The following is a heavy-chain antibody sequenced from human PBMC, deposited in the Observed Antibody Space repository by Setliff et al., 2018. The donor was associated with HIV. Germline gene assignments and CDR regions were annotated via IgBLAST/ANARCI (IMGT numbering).Heavy chain of an antibody. D-gene: IGHD3-3*01. CDR2: INCNAGNP. CDR1: GGTFSSYA. V-gene: IGHV7-4-1*01. J-gene: IGHJ6*03. Sequence: ASVKVSCKASGGTFSSYAISWVRQAPGQGLEWMGCINCNAGNPTYAHGFTGRFVFSVDTPVSTAYLRIFNLKAEDTAVYYCTRDHTPPPNYDFWSGQLDLRNIFYYMDVWGTGSPVTVSS. CDR3: TRDHTPPPNYDFWSGQLDLRNIFYYMDV.